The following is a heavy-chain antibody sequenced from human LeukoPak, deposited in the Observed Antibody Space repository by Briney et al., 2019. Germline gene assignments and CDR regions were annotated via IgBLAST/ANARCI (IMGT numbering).Heavy chain of an antibody. D-gene: IGHD1-20*01. CDR1: GYSISRGYF. J-gene: IGHJ4*02. V-gene: IGHV4-38-2*01. Sequence: NSSETLSLTCGVSGYSISRGYFWAWVRHSPGKGLEWIATIYHTGSAYYNPSLESRVTISADTSKNEFSLNLESVTAADTAVYFCARAGWIITSAIDYWGQGTLVTVSS. CDR2: IYHTGSA. CDR3: ARAGWIITSAIDY.